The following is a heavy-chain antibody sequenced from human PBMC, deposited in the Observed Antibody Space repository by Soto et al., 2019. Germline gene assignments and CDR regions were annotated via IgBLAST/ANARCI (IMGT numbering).Heavy chain of an antibody. Sequence: PGGSLRLSCVASGFSISTHALTRVRQAPGKGLEWVSSFSGRSGDTYYAASVKGRFTISGDSSKNTVILQMNNLRADDTALYYCARDSSAWPNYFDSWGQGIQVTVSS. CDR2: FSGRSGDT. CDR3: ARDSSAWPNYFDS. D-gene: IGHD6-19*01. J-gene: IGHJ4*02. CDR1: GFSISTHA. V-gene: IGHV3-23*01.